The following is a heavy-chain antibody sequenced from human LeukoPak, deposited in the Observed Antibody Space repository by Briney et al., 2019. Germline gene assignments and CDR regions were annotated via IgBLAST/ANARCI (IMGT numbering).Heavy chain of an antibody. V-gene: IGHV1-24*01. CDR1: GYTFTGYY. Sequence: ASVKVSCKASGYTFTGYYMHWVRQAPGKGLEWMGGFDPEDGETIYAQKFQGRVTMTEDTSTDTAYMELSSLRSEDTAVYYCATDRYGSGSYYGYWGQGTLVTVSS. J-gene: IGHJ4*02. CDR3: ATDRYGSGSYYGY. D-gene: IGHD3-10*01. CDR2: FDPEDGET.